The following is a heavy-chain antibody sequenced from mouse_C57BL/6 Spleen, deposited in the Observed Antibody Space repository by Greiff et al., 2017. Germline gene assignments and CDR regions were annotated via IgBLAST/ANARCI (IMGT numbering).Heavy chain of an antibody. CDR2: ISSGSSTI. D-gene: IGHD1-1*01. CDR3: ARPGSSDGFAY. V-gene: IGHV5-17*01. J-gene: IGHJ3*01. Sequence: DVKLVESGGGLVKPGGSLKLSCAASGFTFSDYGMHWVRQAPEKGLEWVAYISSGSSTIYYADTVKGRFTISRDKAKNTLFLQMTSLWSEDTAMYYCARPGSSDGFAYWGQGTLVTVSA. CDR1: GFTFSDYG.